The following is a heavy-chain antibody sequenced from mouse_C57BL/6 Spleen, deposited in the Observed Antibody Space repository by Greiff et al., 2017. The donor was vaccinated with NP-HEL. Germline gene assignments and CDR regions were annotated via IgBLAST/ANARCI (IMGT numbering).Heavy chain of an antibody. D-gene: IGHD1-1*01. J-gene: IGHJ2*01. CDR1: GYAFSSSW. CDR2: IYPGDGDT. CDR3: ARWGVVATERGNYFDY. V-gene: IGHV1-82*01. Sequence: VQLQQSGPELVKPGASVKISCKASGYAFSSSWMNWVKQRPGKGLEWIGRIYPGDGDTNYNGKFKGKATLTADKSSSTAYMQLSSLTSEDSAVYCCARWGVVATERGNYFDYWGQGTTLTVSS.